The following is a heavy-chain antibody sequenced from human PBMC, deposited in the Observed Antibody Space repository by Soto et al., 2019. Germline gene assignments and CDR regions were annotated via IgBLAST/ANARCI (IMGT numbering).Heavy chain of an antibody. V-gene: IGHV3-23*01. Sequence: GGSLRLSCAASGFTFSSFAMSWVRQAPGKGLEWVSGINDSGGSTYSADSVKGRFTISRDNSKNTLYLQMNSLRADDTAVYYCARRRDASGSYFDSWSQGTLVTVSS. CDR1: GFTFSSFA. CDR2: INDSGGST. J-gene: IGHJ4*02. D-gene: IGHD3-10*01. CDR3: ARRRDASGSYFDS.